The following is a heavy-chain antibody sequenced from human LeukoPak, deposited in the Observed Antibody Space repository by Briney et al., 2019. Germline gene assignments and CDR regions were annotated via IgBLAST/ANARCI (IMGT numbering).Heavy chain of an antibody. CDR1: GYTFTSYG. Sequence: SVKVSCKASGYTFTSYGISWVRQAPGQGLEWMGRIIPIFGTANYAQKFQGRVTITTDESTSTAYMELSSLRSEDTAVYYCARDLFYCTNGVCRQTDPDAFDIWGQGTMVTVSS. V-gene: IGHV1-69*05. CDR3: ARDLFYCTNGVCRQTDPDAFDI. D-gene: IGHD2-8*01. CDR2: IIPIFGTA. J-gene: IGHJ3*02.